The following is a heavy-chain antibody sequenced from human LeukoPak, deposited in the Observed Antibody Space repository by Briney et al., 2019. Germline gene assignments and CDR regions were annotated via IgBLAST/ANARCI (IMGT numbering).Heavy chain of an antibody. V-gene: IGHV3-33*08. J-gene: IGHJ4*02. Sequence: GGSLRLSCAASGFTVVSNYMTWVRQTPGTGLEWVAVLWYDGSNTYYADSVKGRFTISRDNSKNTLYLQMNSLKSEDTAVYYCTTDYGSGSYRYFNYWGQGTLVTVSS. D-gene: IGHD3-10*01. CDR3: TTDYGSGSYRYFNY. CDR2: LWYDGSNT. CDR1: GFTVVSNY.